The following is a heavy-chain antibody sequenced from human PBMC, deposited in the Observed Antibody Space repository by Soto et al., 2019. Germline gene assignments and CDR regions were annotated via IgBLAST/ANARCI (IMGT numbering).Heavy chain of an antibody. CDR2: ISGSGGST. J-gene: IGHJ5*02. D-gene: IGHD3-3*01. CDR1: GFTFSSYA. Sequence: PGGSLRLSCAASGFTFSSYAMSWVRQAPGKGLEWASAISGSGGSTYYADSVKGRFTISRDNSKNTLYLQMNSLRAEDTAVYYCAKEKIRFLEWLSLFDPWGQGTLVTVPS. V-gene: IGHV3-23*01. CDR3: AKEKIRFLEWLSLFDP.